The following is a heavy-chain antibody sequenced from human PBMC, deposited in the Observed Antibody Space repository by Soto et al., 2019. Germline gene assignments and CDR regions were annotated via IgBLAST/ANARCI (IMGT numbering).Heavy chain of an antibody. Sequence: GGSLRLSCAASGFTFSSYAMSWVRQAPGKGLEWVSAISGSGGSTYYADSVKGRFTISRDNSKNTLYLQMNSLRAEDTAVYYCAKDLTGYYDSSGYPEGPDYWGQGTLVTV. D-gene: IGHD3-22*01. CDR2: ISGSGGST. CDR1: GFTFSSYA. CDR3: AKDLTGYYDSSGYPEGPDY. J-gene: IGHJ4*02. V-gene: IGHV3-23*01.